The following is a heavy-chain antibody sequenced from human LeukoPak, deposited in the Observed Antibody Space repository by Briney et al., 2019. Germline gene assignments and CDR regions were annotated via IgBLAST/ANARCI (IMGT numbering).Heavy chain of an antibody. CDR2: INPNSGGT. J-gene: IGHJ5*02. V-gene: IGHV1-2*06. CDR3: ARDLGRGLRLGELSLIDWFDP. D-gene: IGHD3-16*02. CDR1: GYTFTGYY. Sequence: ASVKVSCKASGYTFTGYYMHWVRQAPGQGLEWMGRINPNSGGTNYAQKFQGGVTMTRDTSISTAYMEPSRLRSDDTAVYYCARDLGRGLRLGELSLIDWFDPWGQGTLVTVSS.